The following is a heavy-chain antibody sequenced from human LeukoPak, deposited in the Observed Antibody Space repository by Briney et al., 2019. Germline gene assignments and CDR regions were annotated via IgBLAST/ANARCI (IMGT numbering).Heavy chain of an antibody. CDR1: GFNFASNW. CDR2: INSGGSGT. CDR3: ASSLGPLTEY. V-gene: IGHV3-74*01. Sequence: PGGSLRLSCAASGFNFASNWMHWVHQTPGKGLMWVSRINSGGSGTSYAGSVEGRFTISRDNAKSTLYLQMNNLRAEDTAMYYCASSLGPLTEYWGQGTLVTVSS. D-gene: IGHD7-27*01. J-gene: IGHJ4*01.